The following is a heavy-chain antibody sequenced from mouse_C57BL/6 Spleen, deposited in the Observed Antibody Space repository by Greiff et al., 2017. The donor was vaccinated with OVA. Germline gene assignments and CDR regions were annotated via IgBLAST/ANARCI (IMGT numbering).Heavy chain of an antibody. CDR2: IYPGSGNT. CDR3: ARSDYYGSSSYYAMDY. J-gene: IGHJ4*01. V-gene: IGHV1-76*01. Sequence: QVHVKQSGAELVRPGASVKLSCKASGYTFTDYYINWVKQRPGQGLEWIARIYPGSGNTYYNEKFKGKATLTAEKSSSTAYMQLSSLTSEDSAVYFCARSDYYGSSSYYAMDYWGQGTSVTVSS. CDR1: GYTFTDYY. D-gene: IGHD1-1*01.